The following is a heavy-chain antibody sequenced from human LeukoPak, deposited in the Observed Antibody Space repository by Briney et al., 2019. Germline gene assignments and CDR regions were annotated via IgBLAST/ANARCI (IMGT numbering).Heavy chain of an antibody. D-gene: IGHD6-25*01. V-gene: IGHV5-51*01. CDR2: IYPRDSDT. CDR1: GYDFTTYW. J-gene: IGHJ4*02. CDR3: ARLLAAPYYINF. Sequence: PGESLKISCKGSGYDFTTYWIAWVRQMPGQGLEWLGIIYPRDSDTRYSPSFQGQVSISVDTSIDTAYLQWSSVKASDTAMYYCARLLAAPYYINFWGQGTLVTVSS.